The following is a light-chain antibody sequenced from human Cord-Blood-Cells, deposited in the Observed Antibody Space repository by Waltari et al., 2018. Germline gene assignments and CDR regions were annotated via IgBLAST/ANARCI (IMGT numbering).Light chain of an antibody. CDR2: GAS. CDR3: QQYNNCPET. J-gene: IGKJ1*01. Sequence: EIVMTQSPATLSVSPGERATLSCRASQSVSSNLAWYQQKPGQAPRLLIYGASTRATGIPARFSGSGLGKEFTLTISSLPSEDFAVYYCQQYNNCPETFGQGTKVEIK. V-gene: IGKV3-15*01. CDR1: QSVSSN.